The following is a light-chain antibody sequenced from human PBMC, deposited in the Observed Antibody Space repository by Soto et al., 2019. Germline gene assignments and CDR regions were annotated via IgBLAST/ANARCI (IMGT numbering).Light chain of an antibody. CDR3: QQLNSYPPT. CDR2: AAS. Sequence: IQLTQYPSSLSASVGDRVTVTCRASQGISSYLAWYQQQPGKAPKLLIYAASTLQRGVSSRFSGSGSGTDFTLTISSLQPEDFATYYCQQLNSYPPTFGQGTKLEIK. CDR1: QGISSY. J-gene: IGKJ2*01. V-gene: IGKV1-9*01.